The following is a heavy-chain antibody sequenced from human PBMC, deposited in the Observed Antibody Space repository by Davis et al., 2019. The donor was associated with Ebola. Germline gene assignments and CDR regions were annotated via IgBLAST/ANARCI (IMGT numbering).Heavy chain of an antibody. CDR2: IGGSGGST. V-gene: IGHV3-23*01. Sequence: GESLKISCAASGFTFSSYSMNWVRQALGKGLEWVSGIGGSGGSTNYADSVKGRFTISRDNSKNTLYLQMNSLRAEDTAVYYCARRADYWGQGTLVTVSS. CDR3: ARRADY. CDR1: GFTFSSYS. J-gene: IGHJ4*02.